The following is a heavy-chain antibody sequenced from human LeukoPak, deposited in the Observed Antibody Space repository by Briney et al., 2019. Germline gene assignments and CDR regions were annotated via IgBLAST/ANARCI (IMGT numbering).Heavy chain of an antibody. J-gene: IGHJ3*02. V-gene: IGHV1-46*01. CDR3: ARESVPELLRLPNAFDI. Sequence: ASVKVSCKASGYTFTSYHMHWVRQAPGQGLEWMGIINPSGGSTSYAQKFQGRVTMTRDMSTSTDYMELSSLRSEDTAVYYCARESVPELLRLPNAFDIWGQGTMVTVSS. CDR1: GYTFTSYH. CDR2: INPSGGST. D-gene: IGHD3-10*01.